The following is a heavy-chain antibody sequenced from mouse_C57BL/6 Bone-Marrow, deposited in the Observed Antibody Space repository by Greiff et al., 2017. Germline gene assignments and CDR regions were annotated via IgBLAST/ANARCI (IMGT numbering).Heavy chain of an antibody. J-gene: IGHJ2*01. CDR3: TPITTVVATRGY. CDR1: GFNIKDYY. D-gene: IGHD1-1*01. Sequence: VQLQQSGAELVRPGASVKLSCTASGFNIKDYYMHWVKQRPEQGLEWIGRIDPEDGDPEYAPKFQGKATMTADTSSNTAYLQLSSLTSEDTAVYYCTPITTVVATRGYWGQGTTLTVSS. V-gene: IGHV14-1*01. CDR2: IDPEDGDP.